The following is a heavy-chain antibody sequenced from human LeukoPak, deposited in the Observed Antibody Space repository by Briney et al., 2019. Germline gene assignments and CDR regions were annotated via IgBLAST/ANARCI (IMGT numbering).Heavy chain of an antibody. D-gene: IGHD1-26*01. CDR1: GGSISSYY. Sequence: SETLSLTCTVSGGSISSYYWSWVRQPAGKGLEWIGRIYTSGNTNYNPSLKGRVTMTVDTSKNQFSLNLSSVTAADTALYHCAREIGSGNYFDYWGQGTLVTVSS. J-gene: IGHJ4*02. CDR3: AREIGSGNYFDY. V-gene: IGHV4-4*07. CDR2: IYTSGNT.